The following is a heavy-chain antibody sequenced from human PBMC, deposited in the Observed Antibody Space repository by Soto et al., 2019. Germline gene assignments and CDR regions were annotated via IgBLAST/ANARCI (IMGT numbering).Heavy chain of an antibody. Sequence: EVQVLESGGGLVQPGGSLRLACAASGFTFSSYAMSWVRRAPGKGLEWVSTISGSGGNAYYADSVKGRFTISRDTSKNTLYLQMNNVRAEDTAIFYCTKNSLGSYYGSYFDYWGLGTLVTVSS. V-gene: IGHV3-23*01. CDR3: TKNSLGSYYGSYFDY. D-gene: IGHD3-10*01. J-gene: IGHJ4*02. CDR2: ISGSGGNA. CDR1: GFTFSSYA.